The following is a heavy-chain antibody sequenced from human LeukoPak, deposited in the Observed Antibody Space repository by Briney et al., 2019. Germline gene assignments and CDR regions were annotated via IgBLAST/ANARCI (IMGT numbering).Heavy chain of an antibody. CDR1: GDSITGYS. J-gene: IGHJ5*02. V-gene: IGHV4-59*01. Sequence: PSETLSLTRSVSGDSITGYSWSWIRQTPGKGLEWIGYIYYNGDTHYNPSLNSRLSMSVDTPKRQFSLNLRSVTAADTAVYYCVRGPYGSSISNWFDPWGQGLLVTVSS. CDR2: IYYNGDT. CDR3: VRGPYGSSISNWFDP. D-gene: IGHD3-10*01.